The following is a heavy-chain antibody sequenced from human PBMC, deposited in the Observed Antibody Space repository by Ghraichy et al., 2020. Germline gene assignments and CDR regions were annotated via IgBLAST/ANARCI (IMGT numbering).Heavy chain of an antibody. CDR3: ARDVPDSSGYSQDAFDI. V-gene: IGHV3-48*02. Sequence: GESLNISCAASGFTFSSYSMNWVRQAPGKGLEWVSYISSSSSTIYYADSVKGRFTISRDNAKNSLYLQMNSLRDEDTAVYYCARDVPDSSGYSQDAFDIWGQGTMVTVSS. CDR1: GFTFSSYS. CDR2: ISSSSSTI. D-gene: IGHD3-22*01. J-gene: IGHJ3*02.